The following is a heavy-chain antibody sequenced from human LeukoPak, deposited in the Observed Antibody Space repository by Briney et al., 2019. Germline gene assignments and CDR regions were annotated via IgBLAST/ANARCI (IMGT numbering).Heavy chain of an antibody. J-gene: IGHJ1*01. D-gene: IGHD3-16*01. CDR1: GFTFSSYS. V-gene: IGHV3-23*01. Sequence: GGSLRLSCAASGFTFSSYSMDWVRQAPGKGLEWVSGISPSGGITYYTDSVKGRFTISRDNSKNTQSLQMNSLRAEDTAVYYCAKDDDWGRYKHWGQGTLVTVSS. CDR3: AKDDDWGRYKH. CDR2: ISPSGGIT.